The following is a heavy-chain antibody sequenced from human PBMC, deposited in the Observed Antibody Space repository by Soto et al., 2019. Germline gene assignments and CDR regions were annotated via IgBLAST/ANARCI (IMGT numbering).Heavy chain of an antibody. Sequence: SETLSLTCSVSGASVNSYSWSWIRESAGKGLEWIGRIYTSASTNYSPSFKGRVTLSVDTSENQVFLKLTSVTAADTAIYYCAKDREEVYNFYYGVDGCGQGAAITV. CDR2: IYTSAST. V-gene: IGHV4-4*07. CDR3: AKDREEVYNFYYGVDG. D-gene: IGHD3-3*01. CDR1: GASVNSYS. J-gene: IGHJ6*02.